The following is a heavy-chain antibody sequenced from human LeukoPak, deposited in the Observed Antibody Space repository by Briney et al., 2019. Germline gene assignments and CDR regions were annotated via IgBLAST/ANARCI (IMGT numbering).Heavy chain of an antibody. Sequence: SVKVSCKVSGYTLTELSMHWVRQAPGQRLEWMGWINTGNGNTKYSQEFQGRVTITRDTSASTAYMELSSLRSEDMAVYYCARGAKFRSYGSGTYYTSLPFDPWGQGTLVTVSS. D-gene: IGHD3-10*01. V-gene: IGHV1-3*03. J-gene: IGHJ5*02. CDR2: INTGNGNT. CDR1: GYTLTELS. CDR3: ARGAKFRSYGSGTYYTSLPFDP.